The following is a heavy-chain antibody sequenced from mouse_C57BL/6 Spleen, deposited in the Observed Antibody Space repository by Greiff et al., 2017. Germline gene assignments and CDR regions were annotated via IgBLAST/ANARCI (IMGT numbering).Heavy chain of an antibody. V-gene: IGHV5-12*01. J-gene: IGHJ3*01. CDR3: ARQDSSGTWFAY. Sequence: EVMLVESGGGLVQPGGSLKLSCAASGFTFSDYYMYWVRQTPEKRLEWVAYISNGGGSTYYPDTVKGRFTISRDNAKNTLYLQMSRLKSEDTAMYYCARQDSSGTWFAYWGQGTLGTVSA. CDR1: GFTFSDYY. D-gene: IGHD3-2*02. CDR2: ISNGGGST.